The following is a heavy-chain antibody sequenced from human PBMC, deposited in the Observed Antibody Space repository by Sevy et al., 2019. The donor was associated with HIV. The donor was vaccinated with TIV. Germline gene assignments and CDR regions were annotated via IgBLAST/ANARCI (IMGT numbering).Heavy chain of an antibody. V-gene: IGHV3-33*08. Sequence: GGSLRLSCVASRFTFSTYVMHWVRQAPGKGLEWMAVIWHDGNSEYYADSVRGRFTISRDDSKSTLYLQMNSLRPEDTALYYCASEAGYGTDSRPFDYWGQGTLVTVS. CDR3: ASEAGYGTDSRPFDY. D-gene: IGHD5-12*01. J-gene: IGHJ4*02. CDR1: RFTFSTYV. CDR2: IWHDGNSE.